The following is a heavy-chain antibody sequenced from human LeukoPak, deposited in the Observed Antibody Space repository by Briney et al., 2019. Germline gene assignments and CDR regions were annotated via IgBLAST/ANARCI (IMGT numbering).Heavy chain of an antibody. J-gene: IGHJ4*02. CDR2: INHSGST. D-gene: IGHD5-18*01. CDR3: ARVIGGYSYGYFDY. Sequence: SETLSLTCAVYGGSFSGYYWSWIRQPPGKGLEWIGEINHSGSTNYNPSLKSRVTISVDTSKNQFSLKLSSATAADTAVYYCARVIGGYSYGYFDYWGQGTLVTVSS. V-gene: IGHV4-34*01. CDR1: GGSFSGYY.